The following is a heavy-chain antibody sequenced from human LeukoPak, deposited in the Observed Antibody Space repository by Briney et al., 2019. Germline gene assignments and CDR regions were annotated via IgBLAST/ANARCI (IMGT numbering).Heavy chain of an antibody. CDR1: GGSISSYF. Sequence: SETLSLTCTVSGGSISSYFCSWIRQPPGKGLEWIGYIYNSGSTKYNPSLKSRVIISVDTSKNQFSLKLSSVTAADTAVYYCARGSYYYMDVWGKGTTVTVSS. V-gene: IGHV4-59*01. CDR2: IYNSGST. J-gene: IGHJ6*03. CDR3: ARGSYYYMDV.